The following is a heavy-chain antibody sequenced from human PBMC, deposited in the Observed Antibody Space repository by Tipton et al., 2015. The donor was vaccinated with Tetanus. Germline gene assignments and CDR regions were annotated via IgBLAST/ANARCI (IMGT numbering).Heavy chain of an antibody. J-gene: IGHJ4*02. CDR3: AREAPDEGGYFDK. CDR2: IFYSGTI. D-gene: IGHD1-14*01. Sequence: TLSLTCSVSGDSMSSYYWSWIRQPPGKTLEWLGYIFYSGTISYNPSLKSRVIMSVDTSRKQFSLSLSSVTAADSAVYSCAREAPDEGGYFDKCGQGILVTVSS. CDR1: GDSMSSYY. V-gene: IGHV4-59*01.